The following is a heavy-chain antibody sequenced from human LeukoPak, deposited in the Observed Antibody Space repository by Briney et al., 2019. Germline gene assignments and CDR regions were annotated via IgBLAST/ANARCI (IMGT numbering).Heavy chain of an antibody. CDR1: GFTFDDYG. CDR2: IRYDGSNK. V-gene: IGHV3-30*02. J-gene: IGHJ1*01. Sequence: PGGSLRLSCAASGFTFDDYGMSWVRQAPGKGLEWVAYIRYDGSNKYYADSVKGRFTISRDNSKNTLYVQMNSLRAEDTAVYYCARGGKRAVAGTRSPQYFQHWGQGTLVTVSS. D-gene: IGHD6-19*01. CDR3: ARGGKRAVAGTRSPQYFQH.